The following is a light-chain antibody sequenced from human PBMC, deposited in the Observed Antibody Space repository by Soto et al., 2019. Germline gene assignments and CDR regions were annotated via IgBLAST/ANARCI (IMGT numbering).Light chain of an antibody. CDR2: SNN. CDR3: AAWDDSLSVV. J-gene: IGLJ2*01. CDR1: SSNIRSNY. Sequence: QSVLTQPPSASGTPGQRVTISCSGSSSNIRSNYVYWYQQLPGTAPKLLIFSNNQRPSGVPDRFSGSKSGTSASLAIRGLRSEDEADYYCAAWDDSLSVVFGGGTKVTVL. V-gene: IGLV1-47*02.